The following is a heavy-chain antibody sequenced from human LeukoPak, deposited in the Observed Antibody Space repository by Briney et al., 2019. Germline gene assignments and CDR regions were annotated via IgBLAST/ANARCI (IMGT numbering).Heavy chain of an antibody. Sequence: GGSLRLSCAASGFTFSSYAMSWVRQAPGKGLEWVSAFSGSGDSTYYADSVKGRFTISRDNSKNTLYLQMNSLRAEDTAVYYCAKDLLDSGMTTKHPFDYWGQGTLVTVSS. CDR1: GFTFSSYA. V-gene: IGHV3-23*01. CDR2: FSGSGDST. D-gene: IGHD4-11*01. J-gene: IGHJ4*02. CDR3: AKDLLDSGMTTKHPFDY.